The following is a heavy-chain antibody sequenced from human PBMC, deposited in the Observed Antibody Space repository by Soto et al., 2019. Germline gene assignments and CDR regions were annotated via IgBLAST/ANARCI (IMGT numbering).Heavy chain of an antibody. CDR3: ARAKKGYYYGMDV. Sequence: ASVKVSCKASGYTFTGYYMHWVRQAPGQGLEWMRWINPNSGGTNYAQKFQGWVTMTRDTSISTAYMELSRLRSDDTAVYYCARAKKGYYYGMDVWGQGTTVTVSS. CDR1: GYTFTGYY. CDR2: INPNSGGT. V-gene: IGHV1-2*04. J-gene: IGHJ6*02.